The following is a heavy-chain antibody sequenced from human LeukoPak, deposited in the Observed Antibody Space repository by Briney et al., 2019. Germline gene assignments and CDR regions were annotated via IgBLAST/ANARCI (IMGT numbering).Heavy chain of an antibody. Sequence: PGGSLRLSCAASGFTFSSYGMHWVRQAPGKGLEWVAVISYDGSNKYYADSVKGRFTISRDESKNTVFLQMNSLRAEDTAVYYCARDIFYYDSSGYYDYWGQGTLVSVSS. V-gene: IGHV3-30*03. CDR1: GFTFSSYG. J-gene: IGHJ4*02. CDR2: ISYDGSNK. CDR3: ARDIFYYDSSGYYDY. D-gene: IGHD3-22*01.